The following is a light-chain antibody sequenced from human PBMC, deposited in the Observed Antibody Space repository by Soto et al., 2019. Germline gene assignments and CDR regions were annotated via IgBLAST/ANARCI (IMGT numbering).Light chain of an antibody. CDR1: RSNIGAGYD. CDR3: ESYDSRLRAWV. Sequence: QSVLTQPPSVSGAPGQRVTISCTGSRSNIGAGYDVHWYQQLPGTAPRLLIYTNTHRPSGVPDRFSGSKSGTSASLAISGLQAEDEADYYCESYDSRLRAWVFGTGTKVTVL. CDR2: TNT. J-gene: IGLJ1*01. V-gene: IGLV1-40*01.